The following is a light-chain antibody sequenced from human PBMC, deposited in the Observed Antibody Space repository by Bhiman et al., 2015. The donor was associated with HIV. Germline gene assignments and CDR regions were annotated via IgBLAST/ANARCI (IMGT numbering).Light chain of an antibody. CDR3: SSYISSSTSRFV. CDR1: SSDVGGYNY. J-gene: IGLJ2*01. V-gene: IGLV2-14*03. Sequence: QSALTQPASVSGSPGQSITISCTGTSSDVGGYNYVSWYQHHPGKAPKLMIYDVINRPSGVSNRFSGSKSGNTASLTISGLQAEDEADYYCSSYISSSTSRFVFGGGTKLTVL. CDR2: DVI.